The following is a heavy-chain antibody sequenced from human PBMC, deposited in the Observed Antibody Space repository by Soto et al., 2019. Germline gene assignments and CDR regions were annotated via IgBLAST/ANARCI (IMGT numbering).Heavy chain of an antibody. V-gene: IGHV4-34*01. CDR2: INHSGST. CDR3: ARGGPVATIAY. Sequence: SETLSLTCAVYGGSFSGYYWSWIRQPPGKGLEWIGEINHSGSTNYNPSLKSRVTISVDTSKNQFSLKLSSVTAADTAVYYCARGGPVATIAYWGQGTLVTVSS. J-gene: IGHJ4*02. CDR1: GGSFSGYY. D-gene: IGHD5-12*01.